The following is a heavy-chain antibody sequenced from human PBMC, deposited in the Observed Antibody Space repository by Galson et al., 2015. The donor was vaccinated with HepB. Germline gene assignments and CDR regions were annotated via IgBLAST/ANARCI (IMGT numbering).Heavy chain of an antibody. J-gene: IGHJ4*02. Sequence: SLRLSCAASGITFANAWMSWARQAPGKGLEWVGRITSKADGGTTDYAVPVKGRFTISRDDSKNTLYLQMNSLKIEDTAVYYCTTDSGWYRGSFWGQGVLVTVSS. CDR2: ITSKADGGTT. CDR1: GITFANAW. D-gene: IGHD1-26*01. CDR3: TTDSGWYRGSF. V-gene: IGHV3-15*01.